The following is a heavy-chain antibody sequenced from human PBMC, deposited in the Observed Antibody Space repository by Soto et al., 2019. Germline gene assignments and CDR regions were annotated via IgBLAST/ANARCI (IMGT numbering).Heavy chain of an antibody. CDR2: IHYSGST. J-gene: IGHJ4*02. CDR3: SREYNCGSGNQPIGVIY. V-gene: IGHV4-61*01. Sequence: QVQLQESGPGLVKPSETLSLTCTVSSGSVSSGSYYWSWIRQPPGKGLEWIGYIHYSGSTNNNPSLTSRSTIAIDTTNKQFSLKMSSVTAAETVEYYCSREYNCGSGNQPIGVIYWGQGTLVT. CDR1: SGSVSSGSYY. D-gene: IGHD3-10*01.